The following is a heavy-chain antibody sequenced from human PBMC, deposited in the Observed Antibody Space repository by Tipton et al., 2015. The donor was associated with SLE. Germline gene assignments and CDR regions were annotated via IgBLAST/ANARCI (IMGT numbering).Heavy chain of an antibody. J-gene: IGHJ5*02. V-gene: IGHV4-4*02. CDR3: ARDLGYSYGTWFDP. CDR1: GGSISNSNW. CDR2: IYYSGST. D-gene: IGHD5-18*01. Sequence: TLSLTCAVSGGSISNSNWWSWVRQPPGKGLEWIGYIYYSGSTNYNPSLKSRVTISVDTSKNQFSLKLSSVTAADTAVYYCARDLGYSYGTWFDPWGQGTLVTVSS.